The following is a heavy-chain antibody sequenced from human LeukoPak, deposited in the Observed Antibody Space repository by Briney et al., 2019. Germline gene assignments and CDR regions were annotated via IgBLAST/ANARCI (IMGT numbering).Heavy chain of an antibody. V-gene: IGHV4-34*01. Sequence: SETLPLTCVVYGGSFSDYYWSWIRQPPGKGLEWIGEINHSGSTNYNPSLKSRVTISVDTSKNQFSLKLSSVTAADTAVYYCARGPSTYYDFRSGYCPYFDYWGQGTLVTVSS. D-gene: IGHD3-3*01. CDR1: GGSFSDYY. CDR3: ARGPSTYYDFRSGYCPYFDY. J-gene: IGHJ4*02. CDR2: INHSGST.